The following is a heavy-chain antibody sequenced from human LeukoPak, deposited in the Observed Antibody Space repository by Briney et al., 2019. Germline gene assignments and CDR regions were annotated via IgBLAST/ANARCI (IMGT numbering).Heavy chain of an antibody. V-gene: IGHV3-7*03. J-gene: IGHJ2*01. CDR3: ARSVVVPAAAYWYFDL. CDR1: GFTFSSYW. CDR2: IKQDGSEK. Sequence: GGSLRLSCAASGFTFSSYWMSWVRQAPGKGLEWVANIKQDGSEKYYVDSVKGRFTISRDNAKNSLYLQMNSLRAEDTALYYCARSVVVPAAAYWYFDLWGRGTLVTVSS. D-gene: IGHD2-2*01.